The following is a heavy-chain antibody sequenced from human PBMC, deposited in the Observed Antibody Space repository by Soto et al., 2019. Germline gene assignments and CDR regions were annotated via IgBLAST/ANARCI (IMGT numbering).Heavy chain of an antibody. CDR3: ARGPDDFWSGYGMDV. Sequence: SETLSLTCTVSGGSISSYYWSWIRQPPGKGLEWIGYIYYSGSTNYNPSLKSRVTISVDTSKNQFPLKLSSVTAADTAVYYCARGPDDFWSGYGMDVWGQGTTVT. D-gene: IGHD3-3*01. V-gene: IGHV4-59*01. CDR2: IYYSGST. CDR1: GGSISSYY. J-gene: IGHJ6*02.